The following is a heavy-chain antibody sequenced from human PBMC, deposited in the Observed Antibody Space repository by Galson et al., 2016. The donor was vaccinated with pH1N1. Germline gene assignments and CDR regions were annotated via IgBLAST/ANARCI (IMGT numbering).Heavy chain of an antibody. CDR2: IYTSGST. CDR3: ARLLYGDYTNYFDY. J-gene: IGHJ4*02. D-gene: IGHD4-17*01. CDR1: GGSISSGGYY. V-gene: IGHV4-61*09. Sequence: TLSLTCTVSGGSISSGGYYWSWIRQPAGKGLEWIGYIYTSGSTSYNPSLKSRVTMSVDTSKNQFSLNLRFATAADTAVYYCARLLYGDYTNYFDYWGQGALVTVSS.